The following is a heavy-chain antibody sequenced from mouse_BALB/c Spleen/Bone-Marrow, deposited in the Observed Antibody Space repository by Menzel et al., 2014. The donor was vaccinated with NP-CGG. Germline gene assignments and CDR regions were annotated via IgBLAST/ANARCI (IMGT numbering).Heavy chain of an antibody. V-gene: IGHV1-67*01. CDR3: GRGRIYYGSSSFAY. J-gene: IGHJ3*01. CDR1: GYTFTDYA. D-gene: IGHD1-1*01. CDR2: ISTYSGNT. Sequence: QVQLQQSGPELVRPGVSVKISCKGSGYTFTDYAMHWVKQSHAKSLEWIGVISTYSGNTNYNQKFKGKATMTVDKSSSTAYKELARLTSEDSATYYCGRGRIYYGSSSFAYWGQGTLVTVSA.